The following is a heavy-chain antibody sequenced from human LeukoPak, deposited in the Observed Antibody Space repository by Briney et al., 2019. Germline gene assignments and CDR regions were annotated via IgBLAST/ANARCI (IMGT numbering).Heavy chain of an antibody. D-gene: IGHD5-18*01. J-gene: IGHJ4*02. CDR1: GFTFSSYG. Sequence: TGGSLRLSCAASGFTFSSYGMYWVRQAPGKGLEWVAVIPHDGSNKYYADSVKGRFTISRDNAKNSLYLQMNSLRAEDTAVYYCARDLEYSYGNFDYWGQGTLVTVSS. CDR3: ARDLEYSYGNFDY. V-gene: IGHV3-30*03. CDR2: IPHDGSNK.